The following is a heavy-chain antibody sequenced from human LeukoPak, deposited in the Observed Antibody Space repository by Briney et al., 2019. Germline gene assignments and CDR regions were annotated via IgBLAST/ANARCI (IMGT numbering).Heavy chain of an antibody. D-gene: IGHD2-8*01. J-gene: IGHJ6*03. CDR3: ARDEEGYCTNGVCSPMDV. CDR1: GFTFDDHG. CDR2: INWNGGST. V-gene: IGHV3-20*04. Sequence: GGSLRLSCAASGFTFDDHGMSWVRQAPGKGLEWVSGINWNGGSTGYADSVKGRFTISRDNAKNSLYLQMNSLRAEDTALYYCARDEEGYCTNGVCSPMDVWGKGTTVTVSS.